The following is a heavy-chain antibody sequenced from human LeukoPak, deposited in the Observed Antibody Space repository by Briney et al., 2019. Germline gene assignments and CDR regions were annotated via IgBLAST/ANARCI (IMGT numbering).Heavy chain of an antibody. V-gene: IGHV4-39*07. J-gene: IGHJ5*02. Sequence: SETLSLTCIVSSGSISSSNYYWGWIRQPPGKGLEWIGSIYYSGRTYYNPSLKSRVTISVDTSKNQFSLKLSSVTAADTAVYYCARLDSDFWSGYYTLEWFDPWGQGTLVTVSS. D-gene: IGHD3-3*01. CDR2: IYYSGRT. CDR1: SGSISSSNYY. CDR3: ARLDSDFWSGYYTLEWFDP.